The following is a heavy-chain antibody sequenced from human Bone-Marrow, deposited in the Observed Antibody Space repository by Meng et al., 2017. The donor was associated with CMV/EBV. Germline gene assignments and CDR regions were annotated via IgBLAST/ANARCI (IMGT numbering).Heavy chain of an antibody. J-gene: IGHJ1*01. D-gene: IGHD3-3*01. CDR1: GFTFSTYS. Sequence: GGSLRLSCAASGFTFSTYSMGWVRQAPGKGLEWVSSISSSSSYIYYADSVKGRFTISRDNAKNSLYLQMSSLRAADTAVYYCARINGPFWSGSFQNWGQSTLVTVSS. CDR3: ARINGPFWSGSFQN. CDR2: ISSSSSYI. V-gene: IGHV3-21*06.